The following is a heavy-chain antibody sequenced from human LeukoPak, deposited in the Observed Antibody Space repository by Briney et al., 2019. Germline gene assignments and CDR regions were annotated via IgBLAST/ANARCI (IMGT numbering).Heavy chain of an antibody. D-gene: IGHD4-17*01. J-gene: IGHJ4*02. CDR1: GYTFTGYY. Sequence: ASVKVSCQASGYTFTGYYMHWVRPAPGQGLEWMGWINPNSGGTNYAQKFQGRVTMTRDTSISTAYMELSRLRSDDTAVYYCARVQDYGDFDYWGQGTLVTVSS. CDR3: ARVQDYGDFDY. V-gene: IGHV1-2*02. CDR2: INPNSGGT.